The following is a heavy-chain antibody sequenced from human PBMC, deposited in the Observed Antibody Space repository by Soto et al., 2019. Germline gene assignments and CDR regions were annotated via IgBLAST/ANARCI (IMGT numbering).Heavy chain of an antibody. CDR3: ARKGADFGVVTPFDS. CDR1: GFTFNTHS. J-gene: IGHJ4*02. Sequence: EVQLVESGGGLVKPGGSLRLSCAASGFTFNTHSMNWVRQAPGKGLEWASSISSTGSYIYYADSVKGRFTISRDNAKNSLYLQMNSLRAEDTAVYFCARKGADFGVVTPFDSWGQGVLVTVSS. CDR2: ISSTGSYI. D-gene: IGHD3-3*01. V-gene: IGHV3-21*02.